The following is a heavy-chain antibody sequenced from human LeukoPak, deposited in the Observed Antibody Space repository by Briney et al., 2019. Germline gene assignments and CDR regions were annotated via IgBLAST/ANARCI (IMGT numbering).Heavy chain of an antibody. V-gene: IGHV1-18*01. J-gene: IGHJ4*02. D-gene: IGHD1-26*01. Sequence: ASVKVSFTASGYTFTSYGISWVRQAPGQGLEWMGWISAYNGNTNYAQKLQGRVTMTTDTSTSTAYMELRGLRSDDTAVYYCARDYLVGALDYWGQGTLVTVSS. CDR1: GYTFTSYG. CDR3: ARDYLVGALDY. CDR2: ISAYNGNT.